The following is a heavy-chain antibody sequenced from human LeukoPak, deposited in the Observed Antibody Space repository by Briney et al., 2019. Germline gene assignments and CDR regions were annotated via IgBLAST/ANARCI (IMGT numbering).Heavy chain of an antibody. D-gene: IGHD6-13*01. J-gene: IGHJ4*02. CDR2: IYYSGST. CDR3: ARHKAAAGTYFDY. Sequence: SETLSLTCTVSGGSISSYYWSWIRQPPGKGLEWIGYIYYSGSTNYNPSLKSRVTISVDTSKNQFSLKLSSVTAADTAVYYCARHKAAAGTYFDYWGQGTLVTVSS. V-gene: IGHV4-59*08. CDR1: GGSISSYY.